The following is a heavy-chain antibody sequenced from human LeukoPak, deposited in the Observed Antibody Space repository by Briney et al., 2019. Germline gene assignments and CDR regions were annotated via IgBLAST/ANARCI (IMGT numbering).Heavy chain of an antibody. D-gene: IGHD3-3*01. V-gene: IGHV3-48*03. J-gene: IGHJ4*02. CDR1: GFTFSSYE. CDR2: ISSSGSTI. CDR3: ARSARLMKGVVEVTPLDD. Sequence: GGSLRLSCAASGFTFSSYEMNWVRQAPGKGLEWVSYISSSGSTIYYADSVKGRFTIARDNAKNSVYLEMNSLRADDTAVYYCARSARLMKGVVEVTPLDDWGQGTLVTVSS.